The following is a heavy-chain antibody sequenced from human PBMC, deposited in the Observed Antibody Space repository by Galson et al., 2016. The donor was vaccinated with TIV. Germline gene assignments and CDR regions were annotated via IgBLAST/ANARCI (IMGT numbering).Heavy chain of an antibody. J-gene: IGHJ6*02. Sequence: SVKVSCKASGYTFIGYYLHWVRQAPGQGLEWMGWIKPNSGGTNYGQEFQGRVTMTRDTSISTAYMELSRLTSDDTAVYYCVKHLGYCSGGRCNHYGMDVWGQGTTVIVSS. CDR2: IKPNSGGT. V-gene: IGHV1-2*02. CDR1: GYTFIGYY. CDR3: VKHLGYCSGGRCNHYGMDV. D-gene: IGHD2-15*01.